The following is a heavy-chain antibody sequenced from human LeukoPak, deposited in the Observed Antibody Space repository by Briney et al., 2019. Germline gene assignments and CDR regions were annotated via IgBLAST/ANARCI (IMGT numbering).Heavy chain of an antibody. CDR2: ISSSSSTI. CDR3: ARDPILPGATGGADY. J-gene: IGHJ4*02. D-gene: IGHD1-26*01. Sequence: PGGSLRLSCAASGFTFSSYSMNWVRQAPGKGLEWVSYISSSSSTIYYADSVKGRFTISRDNAKNSVFLQMNSLRAEDTAVYYCARDPILPGATGGADYWGQGTLVTVSS. CDR1: GFTFSSYS. V-gene: IGHV3-48*01.